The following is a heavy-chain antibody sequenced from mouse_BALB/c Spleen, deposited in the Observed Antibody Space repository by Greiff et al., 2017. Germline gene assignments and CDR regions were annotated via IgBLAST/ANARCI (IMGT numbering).Heavy chain of an antibody. D-gene: IGHD2-14*01. J-gene: IGHJ4*01. CDR3: ARNQVRRDYYAMDY. V-gene: IGHV2-9*02. Sequence: VHLVESGPGLVAPSQSLSITCTVSGFSLTSYGVHWVRQPPGKGLEWLGVIWAGGSTNYNSALMSRLSISKDNSKSQVFLKMNSLQTDDTAMYYCARNQVRRDYYAMDYWGQGTSVTVSS. CDR2: IWAGGST. CDR1: GFSLTSYG.